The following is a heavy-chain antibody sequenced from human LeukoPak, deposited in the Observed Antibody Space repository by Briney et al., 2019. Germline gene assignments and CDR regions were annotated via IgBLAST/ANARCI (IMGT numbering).Heavy chain of an antibody. J-gene: IGHJ4*02. Sequence: GGSLRLSCAASGFTFTSFWMHWVRQAPGKGLVWVSRSNSDGRGTNYADSVKGRFTISRDNAKNTLYLQMNSVRAEDTAVYYCARGGMYSTSSHFDFWGQGTPVTVSA. CDR2: SNSDGRGT. V-gene: IGHV3-74*01. D-gene: IGHD6-6*01. CDR1: GFTFTSFW. CDR3: ARGGMYSTSSHFDF.